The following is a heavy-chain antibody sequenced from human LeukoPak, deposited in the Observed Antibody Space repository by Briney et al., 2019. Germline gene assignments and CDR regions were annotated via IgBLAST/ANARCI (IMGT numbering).Heavy chain of an antibody. D-gene: IGHD3-22*01. V-gene: IGHV1-2*02. CDR3: ARGAATMIVVVFDY. J-gene: IGHJ4*02. CDR1: GYTFTGYY. CDR2: INPNSGGT. Sequence: ATVKVSCKASGYTFTGYYMHWVRQAPGQGLEWMGWINPNSGGTNYAQKFQGRVTMTRDTSISTAYMELSRLRSDDTAVYYCARGAATMIVVVFDYWGQGTLVTVSS.